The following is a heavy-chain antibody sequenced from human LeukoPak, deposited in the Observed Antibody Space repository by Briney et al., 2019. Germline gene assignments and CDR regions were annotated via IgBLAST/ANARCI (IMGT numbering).Heavy chain of an antibody. CDR1: GFTFSSYA. D-gene: IGHD6-6*01. Sequence: GGSLRLSCAASGFTFSSYAMHWVRQAPGKGLEWVAVISYDGSNKYYADSVKGRFTISRDNSKNTLYLQMNSLRAEDTAVYYCAGASIAARPWGCNYWGQGTLVTVSS. CDR2: ISYDGSNK. CDR3: AGASIAARPWGCNY. V-gene: IGHV3-30-3*01. J-gene: IGHJ4*02.